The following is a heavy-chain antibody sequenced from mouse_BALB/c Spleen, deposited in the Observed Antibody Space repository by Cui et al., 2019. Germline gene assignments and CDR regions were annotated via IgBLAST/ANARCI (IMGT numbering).Heavy chain of an antibody. V-gene: IGHV1-72*01. CDR3: ARYDYYGSSYFDY. D-gene: IGHD1-1*01. CDR2: IDPNSGGT. Sequence: QVLLHQPGSEFVQPGASVKLSCKASGYTFTSYWMHWVKQRPGRGLEWIGRIDPNSGGTKYNEKFKSKATLTVDKPSSTAYMQLSSLTSEDSAVYYCARYDYYGSSYFDYWGQGTTLTVSS. CDR1: GYTFTSYW. J-gene: IGHJ2*01.